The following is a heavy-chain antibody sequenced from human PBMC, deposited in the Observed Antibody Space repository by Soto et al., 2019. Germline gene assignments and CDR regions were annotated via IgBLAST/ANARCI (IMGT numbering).Heavy chain of an antibody. CDR2: IYYSGRT. CDR1: GGSINSYY. D-gene: IGHD1-7*01. CDR3: ARHISSGTNIAAIRSFDP. Sequence: QVQLQESGPGLVKPSETLSLTCTVSGGSINSYYWSWIRQPPGKGLEGIGYIYYSGRTNYNPSLNCRITISAATSKIQFSLRLGSVTAADTAVYYCARHISSGTNIAAIRSFDPWGQGTLVTVSS. V-gene: IGHV4-59*08. J-gene: IGHJ5*02.